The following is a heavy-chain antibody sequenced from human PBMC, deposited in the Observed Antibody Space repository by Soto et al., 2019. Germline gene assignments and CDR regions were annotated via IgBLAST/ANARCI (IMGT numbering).Heavy chain of an antibody. V-gene: IGHV3-30*03. CDR3: GGIQLWLRGAFDI. CDR1: GFTFSSYG. CDR2: ISYDGSNK. Sequence: QVQLVESGGGVVQPGRSLRLSCAASGFTFSSYGMHWVRQAPGKGLEWVAVISYDGSNKYYADSVKGRFTISRDNSKNTLYLQMNSLRAEDTAVYYCGGIQLWLRGAFDIWGQGTMVTVSS. J-gene: IGHJ3*02. D-gene: IGHD5-18*01.